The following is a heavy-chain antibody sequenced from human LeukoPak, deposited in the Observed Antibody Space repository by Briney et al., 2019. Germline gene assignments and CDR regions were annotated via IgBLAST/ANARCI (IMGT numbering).Heavy chain of an antibody. CDR2: ISWNSGSI. J-gene: IGHJ4*02. CDR1: GLTFDDYA. CDR3: AKDMITFGGVIVTALDY. Sequence: GGSLRLSCAASGLTFDDYAMHWVRQAPGKGLEWVSGISWNSGSIGYADSVKGRFTISRDNAKNSLYLQMNSLRAEDTALYYCAKDMITFGGVIVTALDYWGQGTLVTVSS. D-gene: IGHD3-16*02. V-gene: IGHV3-9*01.